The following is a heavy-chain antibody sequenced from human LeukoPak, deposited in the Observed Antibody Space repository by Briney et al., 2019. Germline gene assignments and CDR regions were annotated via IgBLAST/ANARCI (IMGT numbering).Heavy chain of an antibody. J-gene: IGHJ3*02. CDR2: INSDGSST. D-gene: IGHD2-15*01. CDR3: ARAGVVVAGAFDI. V-gene: IGHV3-74*01. Sequence: PGGSLRLSCAASGFTFSSYWMHWVRQAPGKGLVWVSRINSDGSSTSYADSVKGRFTISRDNAKNTLYLQMNSLRAEDTAVYYCARAGVVVAGAFDIWGQGTMVTVSS. CDR1: GFTFSSYW.